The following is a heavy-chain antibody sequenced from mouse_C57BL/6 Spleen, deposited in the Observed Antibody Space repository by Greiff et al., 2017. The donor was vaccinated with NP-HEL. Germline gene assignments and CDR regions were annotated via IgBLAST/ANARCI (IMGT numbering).Heavy chain of an antibody. CDR1: GYTFTSYW. V-gene: IGHV1-55*01. CDR2: IYPGSGTT. Sequence: QVHVKQPGAELVKPGASVKMSCKASGYTFTSYWITWVKQRPGQGLEWIGDIYPGSGTTNYNEKFKSKATLTVDTSSSTAYMQLSSLTSEDSAVYYCARKADYGSSRAMDYWGQGTSVTVSS. J-gene: IGHJ4*01. CDR3: ARKADYGSSRAMDY. D-gene: IGHD1-1*01.